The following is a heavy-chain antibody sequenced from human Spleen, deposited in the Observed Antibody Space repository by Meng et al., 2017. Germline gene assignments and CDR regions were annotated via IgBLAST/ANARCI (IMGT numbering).Heavy chain of an antibody. Sequence: QGQLQESGPGLVKPSETLSLTCTVSGDSISSGGYYWSWIRQYPGKGLEWIGYIYHSGSTYYNPSLKSRVSISLAMSENQFSLKLTSVTAADTAVYYCARVVAGTGDYWGQGTLVTVSS. CDR3: ARVVAGTGDY. CDR2: IYHSGST. J-gene: IGHJ4*02. V-gene: IGHV4-31*03. D-gene: IGHD6-19*01. CDR1: GDSISSGGYY.